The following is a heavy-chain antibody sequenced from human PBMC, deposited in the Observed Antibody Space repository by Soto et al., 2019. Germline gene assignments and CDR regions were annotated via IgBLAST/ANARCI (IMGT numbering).Heavy chain of an antibody. CDR1: GGTFSSYA. D-gene: IGHD3-22*01. CDR3: ARTSYDSSGYLSQAYYYYGMDV. V-gene: IGHV1-69*13. CDR2: IIPIFGTA. J-gene: IGHJ6*02. Sequence: SVKVSCKASGGTFSSYAISWVRQAPGQGPEWMGGIIPIFGTANYAQKFQGRVTITADESTSTAYMELSSLRSEDTAVYYCARTSYDSSGYLSQAYYYYGMDVWGQGATVTVSS.